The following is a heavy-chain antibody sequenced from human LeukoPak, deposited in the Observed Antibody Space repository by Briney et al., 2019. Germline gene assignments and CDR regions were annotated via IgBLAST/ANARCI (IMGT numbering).Heavy chain of an antibody. CDR1: GFTFSNSA. V-gene: IGHV3-23*01. CDR3: AKDLVTSGNYAWFDP. J-gene: IGHJ5*02. D-gene: IGHD1-26*01. CDR2: LSVSGGST. Sequence: PGGSLRLSCAASGFTFSNSAMSWVRQAAGKGLEWVSTLSVSGGSTYYADSVKGRFAVSRDSSKNTLYLQMNSLRAEDTAVYYWAKDLVTSGNYAWFDPWGQGTLVTVSS.